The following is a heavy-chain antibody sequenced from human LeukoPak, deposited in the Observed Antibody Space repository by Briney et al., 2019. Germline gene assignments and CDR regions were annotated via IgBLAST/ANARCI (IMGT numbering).Heavy chain of an antibody. Sequence: GRSLRLSCAASGFTFSSYAMHWVRQAPGKGLEWVAVISYDGSNKYYADSVKGRFTISRDNSKNTLYLQMNSLRAEDTAVYYCARVIDYYDSSGPSDYWGQGTLVTVFS. CDR3: ARVIDYYDSSGPSDY. CDR1: GFTFSSYA. D-gene: IGHD3-22*01. V-gene: IGHV3-30-3*01. CDR2: ISYDGSNK. J-gene: IGHJ4*02.